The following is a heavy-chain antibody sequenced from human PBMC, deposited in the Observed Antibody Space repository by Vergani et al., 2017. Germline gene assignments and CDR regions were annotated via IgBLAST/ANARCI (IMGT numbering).Heavy chain of an antibody. CDR1: GFTFSSYG. CDR3: AKDQDSGIFGY. D-gene: IGHD1-26*01. V-gene: IGHV3-30*18. J-gene: IGHJ4*02. Sequence: QVQLVESGGGVVQPGRSLRLSCAASGFTFSSYGMHWVRQAPGKGLEWVAVISYDGSNKYYADSVKGRFTISRDNSKNTLYLQMNSLRAEDTAVYYCAKDQDSGIFGYWGQGTLVTVSS. CDR2: ISYDGSNK.